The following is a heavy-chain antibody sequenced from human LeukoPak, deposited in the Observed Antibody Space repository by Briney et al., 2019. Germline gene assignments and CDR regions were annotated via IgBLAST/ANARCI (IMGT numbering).Heavy chain of an antibody. J-gene: IGHJ6*03. CDR3: ARDSTTAKYYYYYYMDV. Sequence: ASVKVSCKVSGYTLTELSMHWVRQAPGKGLEWMGGFDPEDGETIYAQKFQGRVTMTEDTSTDTAYMELSSLRSEDTAVYYCARDSTTAKYYYYYYMDVWGKGTTVTVSS. CDR2: FDPEDGET. V-gene: IGHV1-24*01. CDR1: GYTLTELS. D-gene: IGHD2/OR15-2a*01.